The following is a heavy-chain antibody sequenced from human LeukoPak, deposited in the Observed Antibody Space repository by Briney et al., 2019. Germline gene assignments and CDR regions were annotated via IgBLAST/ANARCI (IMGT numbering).Heavy chain of an antibody. CDR1: GYSFTSYW. V-gene: IGHV5-51*01. Sequence: GESLKTSCKGSGYSFTSYWIGWVRQMPGKGLEWMGIIYPGDSDTRYSPSFQGQVTISADKSISTAYLQWSSLKASDTAMYYCARPYYDFWSGYSPPATWGRGTLVTVSS. D-gene: IGHD3-3*01. CDR3: ARPYYDFWSGYSPPAT. J-gene: IGHJ5*02. CDR2: IYPGDSDT.